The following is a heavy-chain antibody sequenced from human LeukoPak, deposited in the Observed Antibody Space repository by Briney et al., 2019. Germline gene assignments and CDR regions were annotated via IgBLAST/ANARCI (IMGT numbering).Heavy chain of an antibody. D-gene: IGHD3-16*01. Sequence: GGSLRLSCAASGFTFSSYAMSWVRQAPGKGLEWVSAISCSGGSTYYADSVKGRFTISRDNSKNTLYRQMNSLRAEHTAVYYCAKDLIYFDYWGQGTLVTVSS. CDR3: AKDLIYFDY. J-gene: IGHJ4*02. CDR1: GFTFSSYA. V-gene: IGHV3-23*01. CDR2: ISCSGGST.